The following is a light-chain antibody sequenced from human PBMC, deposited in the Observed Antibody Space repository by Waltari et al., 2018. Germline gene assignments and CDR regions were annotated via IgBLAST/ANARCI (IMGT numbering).Light chain of an antibody. J-gene: IGKJ4*01. V-gene: IGKV3-11*01. CDR1: QNVGIF. CDR3: QQRSNWPPLT. Sequence: VLTQTPDTLSLSPGQRATLSCRASQNVGIFLAWYQQKPGQAPRLLIYETSNRATGIPARFSGSGSGTHFALTISSLEPEDFAVYYCQQRSNWPPLTFGGGTRVEIK. CDR2: ETS.